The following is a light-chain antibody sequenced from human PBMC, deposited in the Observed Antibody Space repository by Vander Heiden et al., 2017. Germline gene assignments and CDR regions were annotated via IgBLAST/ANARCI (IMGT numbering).Light chain of an antibody. CDR2: GAS. CDR1: QSLSSN. Sequence: IVRAQSPATLSVSPGEGATLSCRASQSLSSNLAWYQQKPGQAPRLLIYGASTRATGLPARFSRSGFGTEFPLTIRRLQSEAFAVYHCQLYNNSAPRTFGQWTRVELK. J-gene: IGKJ1*01. V-gene: IGKV3-15*01. CDR3: QLYNNSAPRT.